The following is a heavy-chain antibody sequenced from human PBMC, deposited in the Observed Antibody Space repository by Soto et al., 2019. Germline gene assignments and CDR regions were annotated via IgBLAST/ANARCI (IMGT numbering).Heavy chain of an antibody. Sequence: EVQLVESGGGLVKPGGSLRLSCAASGFTFSSYSMNWVRQAPGKGLEWVSSISSSSSYIYYADSVKGRFTISRDNAKNSLYLQMNSLRAEDTAVYYCARDLHYYGSGSYFDYWGQGTLVTVSS. CDR3: ARDLHYYGSGSYFDY. CDR1: GFTFSSYS. D-gene: IGHD3-10*01. CDR2: ISSSSSYI. J-gene: IGHJ4*02. V-gene: IGHV3-21*01.